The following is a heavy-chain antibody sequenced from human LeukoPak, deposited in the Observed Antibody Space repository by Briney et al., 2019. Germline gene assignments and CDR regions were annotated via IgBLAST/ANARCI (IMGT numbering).Heavy chain of an antibody. CDR2: INHSGST. Sequence: SQTLSLTCAVYGGSFSGYYWSWIRQPPGKGLEWIGEINHSGSTNYNPSLKSRVTISVDTSKTQFSLKLSPLPAAAPAVSFFARGEWGNNDFDIWGQGTVVTVSS. CDR1: GGSFSGYY. D-gene: IGHD2-8*01. J-gene: IGHJ3*02. V-gene: IGHV4-34*01. CDR3: ARGEWGNNDFDI.